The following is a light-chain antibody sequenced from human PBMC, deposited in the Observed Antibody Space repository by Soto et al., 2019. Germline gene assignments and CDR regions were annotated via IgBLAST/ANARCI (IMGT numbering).Light chain of an antibody. V-gene: IGLV3-21*02. CDR2: DNS. Sequence: SYELTQPPSVSVAPGQTATISCGENNIDSRTVRWYQQKPGQAPLLVVYDNSFRPSGIPNRFSGSNSGNTATLTISRVEAGDEADYYCQVWDNVDDHIYVFGTGTKVTVL. CDR1: NIDSRT. J-gene: IGLJ1*01. CDR3: QVWDNVDDHIYV.